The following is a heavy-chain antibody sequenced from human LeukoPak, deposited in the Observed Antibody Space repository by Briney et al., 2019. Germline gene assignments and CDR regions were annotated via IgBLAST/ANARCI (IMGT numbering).Heavy chain of an antibody. CDR2: IIPIFGTA. J-gene: IGHJ1*01. Sequence: SVKVSCKASGGTFSSYAISLVRQAPGQGLEWMGRIIPIFGTANYAQKFQGRVTITTDESTSTAYMELSSLRSEDTAVYYCAREDGDYSTYFQHWGQGTLVTVSS. CDR3: AREDGDYSTYFQH. CDR1: GGTFSSYA. V-gene: IGHV1-69*05. D-gene: IGHD4-17*01.